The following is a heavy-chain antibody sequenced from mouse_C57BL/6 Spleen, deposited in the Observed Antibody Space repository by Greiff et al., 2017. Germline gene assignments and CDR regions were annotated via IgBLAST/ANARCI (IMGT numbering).Heavy chain of an antibody. CDR2: IYPSDSET. J-gene: IGHJ3*01. Sequence: VQLQQPGAELVRPGSSVKLSCKASGYTFTSYWMDWVKQRPGQGLEWIGNIYPSDSETHYNQKFKDKATLTVDKSSSTAYMQLSSLTSEDSAVYYCARGYGNYRSAYWGQGTLVTVSA. V-gene: IGHV1-61*01. CDR1: GYTFTSYW. CDR3: ARGYGNYRSAY. D-gene: IGHD2-10*02.